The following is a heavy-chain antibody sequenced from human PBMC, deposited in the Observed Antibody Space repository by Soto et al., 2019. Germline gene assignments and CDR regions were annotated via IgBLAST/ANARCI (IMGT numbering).Heavy chain of an antibody. D-gene: IGHD6-13*01. CDR1: GFTFSSSA. CDR3: AKHGSSWYKGKFDC. J-gene: IGHJ4*02. Sequence: GGSLRLSCAASGFTFSSSAMSWVRQAPGKGLEWVSSMSGSGSSTYYADSVKGRFTISRDNSKNTLYLQMNSLRAEDTAVYYCAKHGSSWYKGKFDCWGQGTPVTVSS. CDR2: MSGSGSST. V-gene: IGHV3-23*01.